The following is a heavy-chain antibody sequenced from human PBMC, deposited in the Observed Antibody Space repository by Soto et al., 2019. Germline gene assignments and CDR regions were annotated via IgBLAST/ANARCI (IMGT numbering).Heavy chain of an antibody. J-gene: IGHJ4*02. D-gene: IGHD2-2*01. V-gene: IGHV4-30-2*01. CDR2: IYHSGST. CDR1: GGSISSGGYS. Sequence: SETLSLTCAVSGGSISSGGYSWSWIRQPPGKGLEWIGYIYHSGSTYYNPSLESRVTISLDTSKNQFSLRLTSVTAADTAVYFCARVRTEYAGLDYWGQGTLVTVSS. CDR3: ARVRTEYAGLDY.